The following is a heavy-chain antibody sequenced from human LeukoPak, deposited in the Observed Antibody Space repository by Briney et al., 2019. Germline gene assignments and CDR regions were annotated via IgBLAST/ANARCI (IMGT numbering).Heavy chain of an antibody. CDR3: ARLGSMDGFDY. D-gene: IGHD1-26*01. CDR1: GGTFTSYA. J-gene: IGHJ4*02. CDR2: IIPIFGTA. Sequence: ASVKVSCTASGGTFTSYAISWVRQAPGQGLEWMGGIIPIFGTANYAQKFQGRVAITADESTSTAYMELSSLRSEDTAVYYCARLGSMDGFDYWGQGTLVTVSS. V-gene: IGHV1-69*01.